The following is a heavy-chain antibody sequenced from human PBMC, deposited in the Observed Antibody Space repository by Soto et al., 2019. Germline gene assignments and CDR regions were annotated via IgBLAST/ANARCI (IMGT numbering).Heavy chain of an antibody. Sequence: SETLSLTCTVSGGSISSSSYYWGWIRQPPGKGLEWIGSIYYSGSTYYNPSLKSRVTISVDTSKNQFSLKLSSVTAADTAVYYCASQNPDCTNGVFYLGVDAFDIWGQGTMVTVSS. J-gene: IGHJ3*02. D-gene: IGHD2-8*01. CDR1: GGSISSSSYY. CDR3: ASQNPDCTNGVFYLGVDAFDI. V-gene: IGHV4-39*01. CDR2: IYYSGST.